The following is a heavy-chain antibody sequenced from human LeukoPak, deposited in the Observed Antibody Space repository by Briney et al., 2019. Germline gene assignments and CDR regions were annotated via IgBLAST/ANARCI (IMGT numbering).Heavy chain of an antibody. J-gene: IGHJ4*02. D-gene: IGHD3-10*01. CDR2: INPNGGGT. Sequence: ASVKVSCKASGYTFTGYYMHWVRQAPGQGLEWMGWINPNGGGTNYAQKFQGRVTMTRDTSISTAYMELSRLRSDDTAVYYCARSMVRGVIILNYWGQGTLVTVSS. CDR1: GYTFTGYY. CDR3: ARSMVRGVIILNY. V-gene: IGHV1-2*02.